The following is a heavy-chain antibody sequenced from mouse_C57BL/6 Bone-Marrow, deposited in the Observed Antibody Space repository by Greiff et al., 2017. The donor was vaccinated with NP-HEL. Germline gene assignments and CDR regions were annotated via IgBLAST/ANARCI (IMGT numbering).Heavy chain of an antibody. J-gene: IGHJ3*01. D-gene: IGHD1-1*01. Sequence: QVQLQQPGAELVKPGASVKLSCKASGYTFTSYWMQWVKQRPGQGLEWIGEIDPSDSYTNYNQKFKGKATLTVDTSSSTAYMQLSSLTSEDSAVYYCARKEDYYGSSPAWFAYWGQGTLVTVSA. CDR3: ARKEDYYGSSPAWFAY. CDR1: GYTFTSYW. CDR2: IDPSDSYT. V-gene: IGHV1-50*01.